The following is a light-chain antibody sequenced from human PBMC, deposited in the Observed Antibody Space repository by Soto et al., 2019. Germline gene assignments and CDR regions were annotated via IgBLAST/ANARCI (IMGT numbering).Light chain of an antibody. V-gene: IGLV2-14*01. J-gene: IGLJ3*02. CDR3: LSYTSSITWV. Sequence: QSALTQPASVSGSPGQSITISCTGTTSDVGGYNFVSWYQQHPGKAPKLMIYEVSNRPSGVSHRFSGSKSGNTASLTISGLQAEEEADYYCLSYTSSITWVFGGGTKLTVL. CDR1: TSDVGGYNF. CDR2: EVS.